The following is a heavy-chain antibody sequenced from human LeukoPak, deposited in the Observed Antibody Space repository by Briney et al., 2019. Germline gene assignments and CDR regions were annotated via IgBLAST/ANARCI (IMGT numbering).Heavy chain of an antibody. CDR2: IYHSGST. V-gene: IGHV4-38-2*01. J-gene: IGHJ4*02. Sequence: SETLSLTYAVSGYSISSGYYWGWIRQPPGKGLEWIGSIYHSGSTYYNPSLKSRVTISVDTSKNQFSLKLSSVTAADTAVYYCARLGRLDNYWGQGTLVTVSS. D-gene: IGHD7-27*01. CDR3: ARLGRLDNY. CDR1: GYSISSGYY.